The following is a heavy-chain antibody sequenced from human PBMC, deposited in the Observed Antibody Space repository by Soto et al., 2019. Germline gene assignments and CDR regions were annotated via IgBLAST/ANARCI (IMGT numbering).Heavy chain of an antibody. CDR3: ARTPGPEVAASLEYYYFSGMDV. V-gene: IGHV5-51*01. D-gene: IGHD2-15*01. CDR2: IYPGDSDT. Sequence: PGESLKISCKGSGYSFTSYWIGWVRQMPGKGLGRMGIIYPGDSDTKYSPSFQGQVTISVDKSITTAYLQWSSLKASDTAMYYCARTPGPEVAASLEYYYFSGMDVWGQGTTVTVSS. CDR1: GYSFTSYW. J-gene: IGHJ6*02.